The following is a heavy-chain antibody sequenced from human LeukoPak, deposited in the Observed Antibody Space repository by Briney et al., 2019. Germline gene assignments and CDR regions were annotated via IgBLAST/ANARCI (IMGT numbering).Heavy chain of an antibody. CDR2: IIPILGIA. J-gene: IGHJ3*02. V-gene: IGHV1-69*04. CDR1: GGTFSSYA. Sequence: ASVKVSCKASGGTFSSYAISWVRQAPGQGLEWMGRIIPILGIANYAQKFQGRVTITADKSTSTAYMELSSLRSEDTAVYYCARDALEDAFDIWGQGTMVTVSS. CDR3: ARDALEDAFDI.